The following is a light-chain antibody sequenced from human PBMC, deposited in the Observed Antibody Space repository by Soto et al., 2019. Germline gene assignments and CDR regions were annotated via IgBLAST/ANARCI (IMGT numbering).Light chain of an antibody. CDR1: SSNIGSNY. CDR3: AAWDDSLSVV. J-gene: IGLJ2*01. CDR2: RTN. Sequence: QSVLTQPPSVSGTPGQRVTISCSGSSSNIGSNYVYWYQQLPGTAPKLLIYRTNQRPSGVPDRFSGSRSGTSASLAISVLRSEDEADYYCAAWDDSLSVVFGGGTKLTVL. V-gene: IGLV1-47*01.